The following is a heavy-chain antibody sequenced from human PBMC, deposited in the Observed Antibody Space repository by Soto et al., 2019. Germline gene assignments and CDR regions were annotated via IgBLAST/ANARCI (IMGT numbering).Heavy chain of an antibody. J-gene: IGHJ5*02. CDR3: AINQPDGPNNLFDP. V-gene: IGHV1-18*01. CDR2: ISAYNGNT. Sequence: GASVKVSCKASGYTFTSYGISWVRQAPGQGLEWMGWISAYNGNTNYAQKLQGRVTMTTDTSTSTAYMELRSLRSDDTAVYYCAINQPDGPNNLFDPWAQRTLVPVSS. D-gene: IGHD1-20*01. CDR1: GYTFTSYG.